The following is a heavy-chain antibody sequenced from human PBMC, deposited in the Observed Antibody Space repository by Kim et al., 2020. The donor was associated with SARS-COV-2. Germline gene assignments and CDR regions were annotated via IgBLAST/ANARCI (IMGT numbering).Heavy chain of an antibody. V-gene: IGHV4-59*01. Sequence: SETLSLTCTVSGGSLSNIHWSWIRQPPGKGLEWIGYICDSGNTKYNPSLNSRVTISIDTSRRHFSLSLTSVTTADTAVYFCAGYYEGQGGRGYWGQGTRLVVSS. D-gene: IGHD3-16*01. CDR3: AGYYEGQGGRGY. CDR2: ICDSGNT. J-gene: IGHJ4*02. CDR1: GGSLSNIH.